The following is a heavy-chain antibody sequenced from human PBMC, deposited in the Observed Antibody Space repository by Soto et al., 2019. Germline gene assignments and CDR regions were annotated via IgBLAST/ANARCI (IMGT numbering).Heavy chain of an antibody. D-gene: IGHD6-19*01. V-gene: IGHV1-69*13. CDR2: IIPIFGTA. J-gene: IGHJ3*02. CDR1: GGTFSSYA. CDR3: ARGIAVAGNDAFDI. Sequence: SVKVSCKASGGTFSSYAISWVRQAPGQGLEWMGGIIPIFGTANYAQKFQGRVTITADESTSTAYMELSSLRSEDTAVYYCARGIAVAGNDAFDIWGQGTMVTVS.